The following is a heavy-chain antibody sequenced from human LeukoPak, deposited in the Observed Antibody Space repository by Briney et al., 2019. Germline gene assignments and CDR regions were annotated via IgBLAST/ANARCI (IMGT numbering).Heavy chain of an antibody. J-gene: IGHJ4*02. Sequence: GGSLRLSCAASGFTFRSYAMHWVRQAPGKGLDWVAVISYDGSNKYYADSVKGRFTISRDNSKNTVFLQMNSLRPEDTAVYYCARASFRDGYNGVDYWSQGTLDAVSS. CDR1: GFTFRSYA. CDR3: ARASFRDGYNGVDY. D-gene: IGHD5-24*01. CDR2: ISYDGSNK. V-gene: IGHV3-30*04.